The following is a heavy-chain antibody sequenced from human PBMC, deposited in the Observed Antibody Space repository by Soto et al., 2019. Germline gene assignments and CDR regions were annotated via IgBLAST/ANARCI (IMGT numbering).Heavy chain of an antibody. CDR2: ISYDGSNK. V-gene: IGHV3-30*18. CDR3: AKEKISPRCCNWFDP. CDR1: GFTFSSYG. Sequence: PGGSLRLSCAASGFTFSSYGMHWVRQAPGKGLEWVAVISYDGSNKYYADSVKGRFTISRDNSKNTLYLQMNSLRAEDTAVYYCAKEKISPRCCNWFDPWGQGTLVTVSS. D-gene: IGHD2-2*01. J-gene: IGHJ5*02.